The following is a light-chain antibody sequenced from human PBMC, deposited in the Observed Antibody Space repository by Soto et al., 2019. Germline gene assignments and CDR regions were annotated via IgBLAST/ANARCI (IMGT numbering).Light chain of an antibody. CDR1: QGISNY. CDR2: AAS. Sequence: DIHMAHSPCSLSSSLADRVTITCRASQGISNYLAWYQQKPGKVPKLLIYAASTLQSGVPSRFSGSGSGTDFTLTISSLQPEDVATYYCQKYNSAPRTFGQGTKVDIK. CDR3: QKYNSAPRT. J-gene: IGKJ1*01. V-gene: IGKV1-27*01.